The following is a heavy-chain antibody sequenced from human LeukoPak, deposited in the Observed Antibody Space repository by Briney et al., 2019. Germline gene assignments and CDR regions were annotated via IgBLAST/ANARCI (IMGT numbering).Heavy chain of an antibody. CDR1: GYSFTDYY. V-gene: IGHV1-2*02. Sequence: ASVKVSCKTSGYSFTDYYMHWVRQAPGQGLEWMGWINPNSGGTSSAQRFQGRVTMTRDTSITTVYMEVSWLTSDDAAIYYCARADRLDGGPYLIGPWGQGTLVTVSS. D-gene: IGHD2-21*01. J-gene: IGHJ5*02. CDR2: INPNSGGT. CDR3: ARADRLDGGPYLIGP.